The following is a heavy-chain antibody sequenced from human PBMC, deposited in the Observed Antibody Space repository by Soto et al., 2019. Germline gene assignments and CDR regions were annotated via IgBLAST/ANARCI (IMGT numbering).Heavy chain of an antibody. CDR2: INHSGST. CDR3: ARGDVTAMWTLYDY. V-gene: IGHV4-34*01. Sequence: QVQLQQWGAGLLKPSETLSLTCAVYGGSFSGYYWSWIRQPPGKGLEWIGEINHSGSTNYNPSLKSRVTISVDTSKNQFSLRLSSVTAADTAVYYCARGDVTAMWTLYDYWGQGTLVTVSS. D-gene: IGHD5-18*01. CDR1: GGSFSGYY. J-gene: IGHJ4*02.